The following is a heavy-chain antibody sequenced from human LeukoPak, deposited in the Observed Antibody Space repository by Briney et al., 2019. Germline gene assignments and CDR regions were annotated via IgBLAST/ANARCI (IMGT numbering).Heavy chain of an antibody. Sequence: PSDTLSLTCTVSGGSISTDYWTWIRQPAGKGLEWIRLIYTSGTNNYNPSLKSRVTMSLDTSKNQFSLKLTSVTAADTAVYYCASDFGYWGQGTLVTVSS. V-gene: IGHV4-4*07. CDR2: IYTSGTN. CDR3: ASDFGY. CDR1: GGSISTDY. J-gene: IGHJ4*02. D-gene: IGHD3-10*01.